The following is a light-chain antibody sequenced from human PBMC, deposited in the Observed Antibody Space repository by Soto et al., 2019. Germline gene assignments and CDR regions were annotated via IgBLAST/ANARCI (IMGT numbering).Light chain of an antibody. J-gene: IGLJ3*02. Sequence: QSALTQPRSVSGSPGQSVTISCTGTSSDVGGYNYVSWFQQLPGRAPKVMIYDDTKRPSGVPDRFSASKSGNTASLTISGLQAEDEAAYYCCSYAGDSWVFGGGTKLTVL. CDR3: CSYAGDSWV. CDR2: DDT. V-gene: IGLV2-11*01. CDR1: SSDVGGYNY.